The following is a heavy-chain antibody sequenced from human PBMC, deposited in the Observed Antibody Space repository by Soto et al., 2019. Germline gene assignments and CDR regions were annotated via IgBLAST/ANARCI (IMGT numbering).Heavy chain of an antibody. V-gene: IGHV4-59*01. J-gene: IGHJ3*02. CDR2: IYYSGST. Sequence: QVQLQESGPGLVKPSETLSLTCTVSGGSISSYYWSWIRQPPGKGLEWIGYIYYSGSTNYNPSLKSRVTISVDTSKNQFSLKLSSVTAADTAVYYCARRYAKNAFDIWGQGTMVTVSS. CDR3: ARRYAKNAFDI. D-gene: IGHD2-2*01. CDR1: GGSISSYY.